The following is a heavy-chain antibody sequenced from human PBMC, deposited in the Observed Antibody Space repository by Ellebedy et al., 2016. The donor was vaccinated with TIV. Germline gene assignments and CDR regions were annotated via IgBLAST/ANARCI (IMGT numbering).Heavy chain of an antibody. CDR1: GGTFSSYA. V-gene: IGHV1-69*13. Sequence: ASVKVSCKASGGTFSSYAISWVRQAPGQGLEWMGGIIPIFGTANYAQKFQGRVTITADESTSTAYMELSSLRSEDTAVYYCAREHRLHDAFDIWGQGTMVTVSS. CDR2: IIPIFGTA. J-gene: IGHJ3*02. CDR3: AREHRLHDAFDI.